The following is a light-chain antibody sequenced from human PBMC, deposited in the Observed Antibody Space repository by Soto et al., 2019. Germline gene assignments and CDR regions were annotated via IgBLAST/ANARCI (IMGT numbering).Light chain of an antibody. J-gene: IGKJ1*01. CDR2: KAS. V-gene: IGKV1-5*03. Sequence: DIQMTQSPSTLSASVRDRVTITCRASQSISTWLAWYQQKPGKAPKLLIYKASSLESGVPSRFSGGGSGTEFTLTISSLQPDDFATYYCQQYNPFPWTFGQGTKVDIK. CDR3: QQYNPFPWT. CDR1: QSISTW.